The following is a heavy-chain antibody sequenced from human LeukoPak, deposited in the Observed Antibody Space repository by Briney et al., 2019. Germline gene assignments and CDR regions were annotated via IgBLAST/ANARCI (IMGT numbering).Heavy chain of an antibody. CDR2: IHYSGTT. CDR1: GGSISSADYH. D-gene: IGHD3-3*01. Sequence: SETLSLTCTVSGGSISSADYHWSWIRQPPGKGLEWIGNIHYSGTTHSISPLKSRLMMSVDTSKNQFSLKLNSVTAADTAMYYCARLRRNFDFGGPYSHFDNWGHGTLVSVSS. V-gene: IGHV4-30-4*08. CDR3: ARLRRNFDFGGPYSHFDN. J-gene: IGHJ4*01.